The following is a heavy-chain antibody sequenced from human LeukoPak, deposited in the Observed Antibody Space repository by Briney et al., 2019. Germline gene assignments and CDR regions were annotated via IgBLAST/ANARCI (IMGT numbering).Heavy chain of an antibody. V-gene: IGHV4-61*05. CDR2: IYYSGST. Sequence: SETLSLTCTVSGGSISSSSYYWSWIRQPPGKGLEWIGYIYYSGSTNYNPSLKSRVTISVDTSKNQFSLKLSSVTAADTAVYYGARESLYYFDYWGQGTLVTVSS. CDR1: GGSISSSSYY. D-gene: IGHD3-10*01. CDR3: ARESLYYFDY. J-gene: IGHJ4*02.